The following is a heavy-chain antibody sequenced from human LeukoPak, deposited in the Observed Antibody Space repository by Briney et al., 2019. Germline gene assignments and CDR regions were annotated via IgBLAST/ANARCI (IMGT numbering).Heavy chain of an antibody. CDR1: GYTFTSYD. CDR3: ARLDCSSTSCYPSYYYYGMDV. Sequence: ASVKVSCKASGYTFTSYDINWVRQATGQGLEWMGWMNLNSGNTGYAQKFQGRVTMTRNTSISTAYMELSSLRSEDTAVYYCARLDCSSTSCYPSYYYYGMDVWGQGTTVTVSS. CDR2: MNLNSGNT. D-gene: IGHD2-2*01. J-gene: IGHJ6*02. V-gene: IGHV1-8*01.